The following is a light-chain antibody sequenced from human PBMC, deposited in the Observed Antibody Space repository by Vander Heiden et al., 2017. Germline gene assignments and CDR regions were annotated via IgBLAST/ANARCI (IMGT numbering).Light chain of an antibody. V-gene: IGLV1-51*02. J-gene: IGLJ2*01. CDR3: GTWDSSLSAVV. CDR1: RSNLGNNY. Sequence: QSVLTPPPSVSAAPGQKVTISCSGSRSNLGNNYVSWYQQLPGTAPKLLIYENNKRPSGMPERFSGSKSGTSATLGITGLQTGEEADYYCGTWDSSLSAVVFGGGTKLTVL. CDR2: ENN.